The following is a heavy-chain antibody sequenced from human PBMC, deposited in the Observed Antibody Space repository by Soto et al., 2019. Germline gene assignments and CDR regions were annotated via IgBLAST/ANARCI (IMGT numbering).Heavy chain of an antibody. J-gene: IGHJ5*02. D-gene: IGHD3-22*01. CDR3: ARHPYYYDSSGPLDP. Sequence: GESLKISCKGSGYSFTSYRISWVRQMPGKGLEWMGRIDPSDSYTNYSPSFQGHVTISADKSISTAYLQWSSLKASDTAMYYCARHPYYYDSSGPLDPWGQGTLVTVSS. CDR2: IDPSDSYT. V-gene: IGHV5-10-1*01. CDR1: GYSFTSYR.